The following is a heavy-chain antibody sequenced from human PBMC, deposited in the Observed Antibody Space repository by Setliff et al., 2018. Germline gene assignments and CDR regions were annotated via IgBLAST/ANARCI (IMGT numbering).Heavy chain of an antibody. J-gene: IGHJ4*02. Sequence: GGSLRLSCAASGFTFSSYAMHWVRQAPGKGLEWVAVISYDGSNKYYADSVKGRFTISRDNSKNTLYLQMNSLRAEDTAVYYCARDRSFYYGSGSYLDYWGQGTLVTVSS. V-gene: IGHV3-30-3*01. CDR2: ISYDGSNK. CDR1: GFTFSSYA. CDR3: ARDRSFYYGSGSYLDY. D-gene: IGHD3-10*01.